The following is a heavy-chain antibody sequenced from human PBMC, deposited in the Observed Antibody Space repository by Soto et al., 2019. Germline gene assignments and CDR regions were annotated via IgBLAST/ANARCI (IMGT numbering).Heavy chain of an antibody. CDR2: IDPNSGGT. J-gene: IGHJ6*02. Sequence: ASVKVSCKASGYTFTGYYIHWVRQAPGQGLEWMGWIDPNSGGTNYAQKFQVWVTMTRDTSISTAYMELSRLRSDDTAVYYCARDLRDWYSSSWYGGRYYCYGMDVWGQGTTVTVSS. D-gene: IGHD6-13*01. CDR1: GYTFTGYY. CDR3: ARDLRDWYSSSWYGGRYYCYGMDV. V-gene: IGHV1-2*04.